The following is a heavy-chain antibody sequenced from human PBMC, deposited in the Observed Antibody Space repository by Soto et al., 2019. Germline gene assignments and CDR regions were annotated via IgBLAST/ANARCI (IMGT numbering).Heavy chain of an antibody. V-gene: IGHV3-23*01. CDR2: IGRSGDST. D-gene: IGHD6-19*01. J-gene: IGHJ4*02. CDR1: GFTFSDYA. CDR3: ARTDKFNPQSSGWANRFDY. Sequence: EVQLLESGGGLVQPGGSLRLSCAASGFTFSDYAMTWVRQAPGKGLEWVSTIGRSGDSTYYGDSVNGRFTISRDNSKNTVYLQMNSLRAEDTAGYYCARTDKFNPQSSGWANRFDYWGQGTLVTVSS.